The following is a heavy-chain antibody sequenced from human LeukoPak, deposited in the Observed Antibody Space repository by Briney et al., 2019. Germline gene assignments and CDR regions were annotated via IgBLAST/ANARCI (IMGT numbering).Heavy chain of an antibody. CDR3: AKDPKWFGEIIEYYFDY. CDR2: ISGSGGST. CDR1: GFTFSSYA. J-gene: IGHJ4*02. Sequence: QTGGSLRLSCAASGFTFSSYAMSWVRQAPGKGLEWVSAISGSGGSTYYADSVKGRFTISRDNSKNTLYLQMNSLRAEDTAVYYCAKDPKWFGEIIEYYFDYWGQGTLVTVSS. V-gene: IGHV3-23*01. D-gene: IGHD3-10*01.